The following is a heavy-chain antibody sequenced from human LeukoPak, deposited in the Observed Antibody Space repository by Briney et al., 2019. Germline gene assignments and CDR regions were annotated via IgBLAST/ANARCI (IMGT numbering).Heavy chain of an antibody. V-gene: IGHV3-23*01. D-gene: IGHD3/OR15-3a*01. CDR2: ISRSGGST. CDR1: GFTFSNYG. Sequence: GGSPRLSCAASGFTFSNYGMSWVRQAPGKGLEWVSSISRSGGSTHYADSVKGRFVISRDTSKNTLHLQMNSLTAGDTAVYYCARKGAGLDAFDLWGQGTVVTVSS. J-gene: IGHJ3*01. CDR3: ARKGAGLDAFDL.